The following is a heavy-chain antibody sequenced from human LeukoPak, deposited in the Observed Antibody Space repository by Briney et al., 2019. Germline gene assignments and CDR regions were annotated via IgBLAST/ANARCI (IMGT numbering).Heavy chain of an antibody. J-gene: IGHJ6*03. V-gene: IGHV4-34*01. CDR2: INHSGST. Sequence: SETLSLTCAVYGGSFSGYYWSWIRQPPGKGLEWIGEINHSGSTNYNPSLKSRVTISVDTSKNQFSLKLSSVTAADTAVYYCARHHIVVVPAAMGYYYYYMDVWGKGTTVTISS. CDR3: ARHHIVVVPAAMGYYYYYMDV. CDR1: GGSFSGYY. D-gene: IGHD2-2*01.